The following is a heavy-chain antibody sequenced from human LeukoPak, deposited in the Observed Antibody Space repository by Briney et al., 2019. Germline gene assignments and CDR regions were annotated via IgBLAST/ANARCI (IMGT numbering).Heavy chain of an antibody. V-gene: IGHV4-59*12. CDR1: GGSISNFY. D-gene: IGHD6-13*01. CDR2: IYYSGST. Sequence: PSETLSLTCTVSGGSISNFYWSWIRQPPEKGLEWIGYIYYSGSTNYNPSLKSRVTMSVDASKNQFSLKVSSVTAADTAVYYCAREGYSSSWYGVDYWGQGTLVTVSS. J-gene: IGHJ4*02. CDR3: AREGYSSSWYGVDY.